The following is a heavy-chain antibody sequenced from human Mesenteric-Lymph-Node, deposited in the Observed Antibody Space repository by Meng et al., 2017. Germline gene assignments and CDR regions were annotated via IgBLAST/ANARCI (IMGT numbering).Heavy chain of an antibody. CDR1: GFTFSSYF. V-gene: IGHV3-30*04. CDR3: ARGSEGTYSSGWDR. CDR2: ITHDGSSK. D-gene: IGHD6-19*01. J-gene: IGHJ5*02. Sequence: GESLKISCAASGFTFSSYFMHWVRQAPGKGLEWVALITHDGSSKLLADSVKGRFTISRDNSKNTLFLQIHSLRAEDAAVYYCARGSEGTYSSGWDRWGRGTLVTVSS.